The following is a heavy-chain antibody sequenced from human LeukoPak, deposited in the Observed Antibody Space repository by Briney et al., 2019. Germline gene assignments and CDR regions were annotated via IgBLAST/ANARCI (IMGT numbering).Heavy chain of an antibody. J-gene: IGHJ2*01. CDR3: ARDAGNKNGSDL. V-gene: IGHV3-48*03. D-gene: IGHD1/OR15-1a*01. Sequence: PGGSLRLSCAASGFTFSMYELNWGRQAPGRGLEWVSYIYSRGSGTSYEDFVKGRYTSSRYTDKNSMYLHMNSLRAEDTAVYYCARDAGNKNGSDLWGSGTLVTVSS. CDR2: IYSRGSGT. CDR1: GFTFSMYE.